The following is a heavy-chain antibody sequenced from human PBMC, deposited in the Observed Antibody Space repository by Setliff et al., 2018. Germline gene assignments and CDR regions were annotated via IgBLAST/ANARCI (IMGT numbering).Heavy chain of an antibody. Sequence: ASVKVSCKASGYTFTNYAMSWMRQAPGQGLEWMGWINTNTGNPSYAQGFTGRFVFSLDTSVSTAYLQISSLKSEDSAVYYCARASRFGTIRYRGDYYMDVWGKGTKVTVSS. CDR1: GYTFTNYA. V-gene: IGHV7-4-1*02. CDR2: INTNTGNP. D-gene: IGHD5-12*01. J-gene: IGHJ6*03. CDR3: ARASRFGTIRYRGDYYMDV.